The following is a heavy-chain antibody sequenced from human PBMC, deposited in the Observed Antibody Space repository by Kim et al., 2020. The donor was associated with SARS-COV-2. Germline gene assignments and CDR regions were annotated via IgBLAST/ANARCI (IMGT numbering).Heavy chain of an antibody. J-gene: IGHJ6*02. CDR3: ARAYNGYYYGMDV. Sequence: YEKKFKGRVTMTRDTSTSTVYMERSSLRSEDTAVYYCARAYNGYYYGMDVWGQGTTVTVSS. D-gene: IGHD2-8*01. V-gene: IGHV1-46*01.